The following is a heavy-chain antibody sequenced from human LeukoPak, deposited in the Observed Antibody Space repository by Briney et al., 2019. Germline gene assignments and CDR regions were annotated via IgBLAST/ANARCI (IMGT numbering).Heavy chain of an antibody. J-gene: IGHJ6*03. Sequence: SVKVSCKASGGTFSSYAISWVRQAPGQGLEWMGGIIPILGTANYAQKFQGRVTITTDESTSTAYMELSSLRSEDTAVYYCARGCSSTSCYRRKYYYYYMDVWGKGTTVTVSS. D-gene: IGHD2-2*02. V-gene: IGHV1-69*05. CDR1: GGTFSSYA. CDR2: IIPILGTA. CDR3: ARGCSSTSCYRRKYYYYYMDV.